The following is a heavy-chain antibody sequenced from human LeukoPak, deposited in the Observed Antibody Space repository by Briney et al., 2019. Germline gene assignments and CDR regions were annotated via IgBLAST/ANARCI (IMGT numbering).Heavy chain of an antibody. CDR3: ARGNVDTAMAEGNWFDP. D-gene: IGHD5-18*01. Sequence: SSETLSLTCAVYGGSFSGYYWSWIRQPPGKGREWIGEINHSGSTNYNPSLKSRVTISVDTSKNQFSLKLSSVTAADTAVYYCARGNVDTAMAEGNWFDPWGQGTLVTVSS. CDR2: INHSGST. CDR1: GGSFSGYY. V-gene: IGHV4-34*01. J-gene: IGHJ5*02.